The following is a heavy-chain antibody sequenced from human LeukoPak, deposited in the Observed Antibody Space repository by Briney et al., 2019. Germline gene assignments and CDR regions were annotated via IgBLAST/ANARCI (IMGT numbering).Heavy chain of an antibody. Sequence: SQTLSLTCAVSGGSISSGGYSWSWIRQPPGKGLEWIGYIYYSGSTNYNPSLKSRVTISVDTSKNQFSLKLGSVTAADTAVYYCARGPARSASENYYGTFDYWGQGTLVTVSS. CDR2: IYYSGST. V-gene: IGHV4-61*08. D-gene: IGHD3-10*01. J-gene: IGHJ4*02. CDR3: ARGPARSASENYYGTFDY. CDR1: GGSISSGGYS.